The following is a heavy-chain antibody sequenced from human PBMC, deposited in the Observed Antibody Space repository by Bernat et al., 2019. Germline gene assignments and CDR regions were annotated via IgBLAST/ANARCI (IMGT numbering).Heavy chain of an antibody. CDR2: IYWDDDK. Sequence: QITLKESGPTLVKPKQTLTLTCTFSGFSLSTSGVGVGWIRQPTGKALEWLALIYWDDDKRYSPSLKSRLTITKDTSKNQVVLTMTNMDPVDTATYYCAHDVGTGSGAGYWGQGTLVTVSS. CDR3: AHDVGTGSGAGY. D-gene: IGHD6-19*01. V-gene: IGHV2-5*02. CDR1: GFSLSTSGVG. J-gene: IGHJ4*02.